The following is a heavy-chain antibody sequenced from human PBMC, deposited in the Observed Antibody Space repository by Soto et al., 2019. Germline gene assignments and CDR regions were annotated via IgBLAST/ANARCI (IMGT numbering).Heavy chain of an antibody. D-gene: IGHD6-19*01. Sequence: VASVKVSCKASGYTLTSYYMHWVRQAPGQGLEWMGWINPNSGGTNYAQKFQGWVTMTRDTSISTAYMELSRLRSDDTAVYYCARVRIGIAVTETFDYWGQGTLVTVSS. V-gene: IGHV1-2*04. CDR2: INPNSGGT. J-gene: IGHJ4*02. CDR1: GYTLTSYY. CDR3: ARVRIGIAVTETFDY.